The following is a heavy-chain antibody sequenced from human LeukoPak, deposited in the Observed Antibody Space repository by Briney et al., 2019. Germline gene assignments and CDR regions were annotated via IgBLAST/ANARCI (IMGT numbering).Heavy chain of an antibody. D-gene: IGHD2-2*01. CDR2: IIPIFGTA. J-gene: IGHJ6*02. Sequence: GASVKLSCKASGGTFSSYAISWVRQAPGQGLEWMGGIIPIFGTANYAQKFQGRVTITADESTSTAYMELSSLRSEDTAVYYCARDLIVVVPAAMLYYYGMDVWGQGATVTVSS. V-gene: IGHV1-69*13. CDR1: GGTFSSYA. CDR3: ARDLIVVVPAAMLYYYGMDV.